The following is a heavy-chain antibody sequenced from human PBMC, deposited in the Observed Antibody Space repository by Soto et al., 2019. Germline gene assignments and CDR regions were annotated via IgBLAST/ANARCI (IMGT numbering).Heavy chain of an antibody. Sequence: ASVKVSCKASGYTFTSYAMHWVRQAPGQRLEWMGWINAGNGNTKYSQKFQGRVTITRDTSASTAYMELSSLRSEDTAVYYCASSWMQLWLGNYYYYYGMDVWGQGTKVTVSS. D-gene: IGHD5-18*01. CDR2: INAGNGNT. CDR1: GYTFTSYA. J-gene: IGHJ6*02. V-gene: IGHV1-3*01. CDR3: ASSWMQLWLGNYYYYYGMDV.